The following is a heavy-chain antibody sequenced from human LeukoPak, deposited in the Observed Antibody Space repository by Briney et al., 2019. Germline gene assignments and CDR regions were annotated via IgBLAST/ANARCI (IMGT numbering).Heavy chain of an antibody. CDR1: GITFSSYE. CDR3: ASELEAAFLFGFDY. J-gene: IGHJ4*02. CDR2: ISSSGSTI. V-gene: IGHV3-48*03. Sequence: PGGSLRLSCAASGITFSSYEMNWVRQAPGKGLQWVSYISSSGSTIYYADSVKGRFTISRDNAKNSLCLQMNSLRAEDTAVYYCASELEAAFLFGFDYWGQGTPVTVSS. D-gene: IGHD2-15*01.